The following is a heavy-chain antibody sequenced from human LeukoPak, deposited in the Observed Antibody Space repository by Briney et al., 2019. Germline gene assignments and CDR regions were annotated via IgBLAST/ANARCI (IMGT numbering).Heavy chain of an antibody. CDR1: GYTFTSYG. J-gene: IGHJ4*02. CDR3: ARDDALVATGSFDY. Sequence: ASVTVSCKASGYTFTSYGINWVRQAPGQGQEWMGWISAYNGNTNYAQKLQGRVTMTTDTSTSTAYMELRSLRSDDTAVYYCARDDALVATGSFDYWGQGTLVTVSS. D-gene: IGHD5-12*01. CDR2: ISAYNGNT. V-gene: IGHV1-18*01.